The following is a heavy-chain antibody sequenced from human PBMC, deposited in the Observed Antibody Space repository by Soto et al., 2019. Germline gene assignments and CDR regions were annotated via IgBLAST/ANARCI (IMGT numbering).Heavy chain of an antibody. CDR2: IKSKTDGGTT. J-gene: IGHJ6*02. V-gene: IGHV3-15*07. D-gene: IGHD2-15*01. Sequence: GGSLRLSCAASGFTFSNAWMNWVRQAPGKGLEWVSRIKSKTDGGTTDYAAPVKGRFTISRDDSKNTLYLQMNSLKTEDTAVYYCTTDRRSIVLVLAAKRPRDYCDGIAVPAQGTTVTGS. CDR3: TTDRRSIVLVLAAKRPRDYCDGIAV. CDR1: GFTFSNAW.